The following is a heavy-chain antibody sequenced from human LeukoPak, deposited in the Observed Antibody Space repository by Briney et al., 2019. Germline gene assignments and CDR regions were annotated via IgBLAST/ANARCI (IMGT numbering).Heavy chain of an antibody. CDR2: INPNSGGT. CDR3: ARYYYDSSGSDDAFDI. D-gene: IGHD3-22*01. V-gene: IGHV1-2*06. J-gene: IGHJ3*02. Sequence: GASVKVSCKASGYTFTGYYMHWVRQAPGQGLEWMGRINPNSGGTKYAQKFQGRVTMTRDTSISTAYMELSRLRSDDTAVYYCARYYYDSSGSDDAFDIWGQGTMVTVSS. CDR1: GYTFTGYY.